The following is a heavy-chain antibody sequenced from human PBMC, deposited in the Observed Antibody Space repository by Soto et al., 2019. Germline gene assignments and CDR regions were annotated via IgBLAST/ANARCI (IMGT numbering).Heavy chain of an antibody. Sequence: ETLSLTCAVYGGSFSGFYWSWIRQPPGKGLEWIGEINHSGSTNYNPSLKSRVTISVDTSKNQFSLKLSSVTAADTAVYYCARTTATLHAFDIWGQGTLVTVSS. V-gene: IGHV4-34*01. CDR2: INHSGST. CDR1: GGSFSGFY. CDR3: ARTTATLHAFDI. J-gene: IGHJ3*02.